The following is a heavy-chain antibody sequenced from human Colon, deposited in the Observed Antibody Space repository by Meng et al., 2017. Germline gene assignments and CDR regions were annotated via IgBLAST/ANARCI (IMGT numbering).Heavy chain of an antibody. CDR3: ASRPAAFRTYYFDY. Sequence: VLTPASGTGRVKLSGTMSHTCAVSGCSITSHSLWRWVRQPPGKGLEWIGEIYHSVTTNYNASLKSRVTISVDRSNNQFSLNLRSLTAADTATYYCASRPAAFRTYYFDYWGQGTLVTVSS. J-gene: IGHJ4*02. D-gene: IGHD2-21*02. CDR2: IYHSVTT. CDR1: GCSITSHSL. V-gene: IGHV4-4*02.